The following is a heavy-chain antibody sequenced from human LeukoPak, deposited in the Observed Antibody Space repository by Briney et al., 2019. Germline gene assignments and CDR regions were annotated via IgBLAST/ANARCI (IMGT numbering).Heavy chain of an antibody. Sequence: GRSLRLSCAASGFTFSSYAMNWVRQAPGKGLEWVALISYDGSNKNYADSVKGRFTISRDNSKNTLYLQMNSLRAEDTAVYYCATDFYDSTWGQGTLVTVSS. CDR3: ATDFYDST. D-gene: IGHD3-22*01. CDR2: ISYDGSNK. J-gene: IGHJ5*02. CDR1: GFTFSSYA. V-gene: IGHV3-30-3*01.